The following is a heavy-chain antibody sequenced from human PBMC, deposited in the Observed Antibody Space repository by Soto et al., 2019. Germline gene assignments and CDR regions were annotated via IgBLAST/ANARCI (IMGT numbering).Heavy chain of an antibody. CDR1: GFMFSSYA. Sequence: EVQLLESGGGLVQPGGSLRLSCAASGFMFSSYAMNWVRQAPGKGLEWVSSISGGGGITHYADSVRGRFTISRDNSTDTLYLQMNSLRAEDTAVYFCAKDKSRGVTVNADFWGLGTLVTVSS. J-gene: IGHJ4*02. CDR2: ISGGGGIT. V-gene: IGHV3-23*01. D-gene: IGHD4-17*01. CDR3: AKDKSRGVTVNADF.